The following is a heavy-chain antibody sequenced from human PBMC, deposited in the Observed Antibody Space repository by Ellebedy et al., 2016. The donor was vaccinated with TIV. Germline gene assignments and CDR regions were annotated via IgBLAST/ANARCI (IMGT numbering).Heavy chain of an antibody. J-gene: IGHJ6*02. D-gene: IGHD4-17*01. CDR1: GYTFTGYY. CDR2: INPNSGGT. V-gene: IGHV1-2*04. CDR3: ARDRMATVTTRDYYYGMDV. Sequence: ASVKVSXKASGYTFTGYYMHWVRQAPGQGLEWMGWINPNSGGTNYAQKFQGWVTMTRDTSISTAYMELSRLRSDDTAVYYCARDRMATVTTRDYYYGMDVWGQGTTVTVSS.